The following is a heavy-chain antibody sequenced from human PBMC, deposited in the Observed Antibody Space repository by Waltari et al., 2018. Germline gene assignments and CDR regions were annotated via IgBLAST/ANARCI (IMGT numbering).Heavy chain of an antibody. V-gene: IGHV1-69*01. D-gene: IGHD2-15*01. CDR3: AREYCSGGSCSRSYWYFDL. CDR2: IIPIFGTA. J-gene: IGHJ2*01. CDR1: GGTFSSYA. Sequence: QVQLVQSGAEVKKPGSSVKVSCKASGGTFSSYAISWVRKATGQGLEWMGGIIPIFGTANYAQKFQGRVTITADESTSTAYMELSSLRSEDTAVYYCAREYCSGGSCSRSYWYFDLWGRGTLVTVSS.